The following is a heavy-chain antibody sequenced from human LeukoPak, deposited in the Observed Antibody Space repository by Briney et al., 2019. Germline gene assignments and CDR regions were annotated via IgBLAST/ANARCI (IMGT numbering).Heavy chain of an antibody. V-gene: IGHV4-59*01. CDR2: IYYSGST. D-gene: IGHD3-9*01. Sequence: SETLSLTCTVSGGSISSYYWSWIRQPPGKGLEWIGYIYYSGSTNYNPSLKSRVTISVDTSKNQFSLKLSSVTAADTAVYYCARGELRYFDWLPNSQNWFDPWGQGTLVTVSP. J-gene: IGHJ5*02. CDR3: ARGELRYFDWLPNSQNWFDP. CDR1: GGSISSYY.